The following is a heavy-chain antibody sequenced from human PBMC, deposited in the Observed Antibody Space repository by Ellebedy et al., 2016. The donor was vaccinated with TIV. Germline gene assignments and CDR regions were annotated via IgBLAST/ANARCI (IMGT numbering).Heavy chain of an antibody. V-gene: IGHV3-33*08. CDR2: ISNDGSDK. CDR1: GFAFSRFA. D-gene: IGHD2-2*01. Sequence: GESLKISCAASGFAFSRFAVHWVRQAPGKGLEWVAVISNDGSDKNYAESVKGRFTISRDNAKKSLFLQMNSLRAEDTAVYYCARDKVPVTVWVNTRLSHYDGMDVWGQGTTVTVSS. CDR3: ARDKVPVTVWVNTRLSHYDGMDV. J-gene: IGHJ6*02.